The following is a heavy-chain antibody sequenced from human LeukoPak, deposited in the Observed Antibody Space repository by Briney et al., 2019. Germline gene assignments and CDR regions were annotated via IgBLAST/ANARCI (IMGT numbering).Heavy chain of an antibody. D-gene: IGHD3-9*01. CDR1: GYTFTGYY. Sequence: ASVKVSCKASGYTFTGYYMHWVRQAPGQGREWMGWINPNSGGTNYAQKFQGRVTMTRDTSISTAYMELSRLRSDDTAVFYCARSPHILPGENFDFWGQGNLVTVSS. J-gene: IGHJ4*02. CDR2: INPNSGGT. V-gene: IGHV1-2*02. CDR3: ARSPHILPGENFDF.